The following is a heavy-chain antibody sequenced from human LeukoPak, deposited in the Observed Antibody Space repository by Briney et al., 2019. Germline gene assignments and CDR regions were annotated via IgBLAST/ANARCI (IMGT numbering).Heavy chain of an antibody. CDR1: GYTFTSYG. V-gene: IGHV1-18*04. CDR2: ISAYNGNT. D-gene: IGHD2-15*01. CDR3: ARDLGWDIVVVVAATLLDY. J-gene: IGHJ4*02. Sequence: ASMKVSCKASGYTFTSYGISWVRQAPGQGLEWMGWISAYNGNTNYAQKLQGRVTMTTDTSTSTAYMELRSLRSDDTAVYYCARDLGWDIVVVVAATLLDYWGQGTLVTVSS.